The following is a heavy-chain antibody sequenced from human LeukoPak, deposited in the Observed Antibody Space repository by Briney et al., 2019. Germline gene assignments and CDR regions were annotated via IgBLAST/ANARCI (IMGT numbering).Heavy chain of an antibody. J-gene: IGHJ3*02. CDR2: ISGSGGST. D-gene: IGHD3-3*01. V-gene: IGHV3-23*01. CDR3: AKVPVFSVTISEVVTDDAFDI. CDR1: GFTFSRYA. Sequence: PGGSLRLSCAASGFTFSRYAMSWVRQAPGKGLEWVAEISGSGGSTYYADSVKGRITIYRDNSKNTVYLQMNSLRAEDTAVYYCAKVPVFSVTISEVVTDDAFDIWGQGTIVTVSS.